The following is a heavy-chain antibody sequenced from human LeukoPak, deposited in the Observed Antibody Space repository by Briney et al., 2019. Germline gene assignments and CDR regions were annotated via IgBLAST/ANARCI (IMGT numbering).Heavy chain of an antibody. Sequence: GGSLRLSCAASGFTFSSYGMHWVRQAPGKGLEWVAFIRYDGSNKYYADSVKGRFTISRDNSKNTLYLQMNSLRAEDTAVYYCAKDQWDIVVVPAAIASFFFDYWGQGTLVTVSS. CDR1: GFTFSSYG. V-gene: IGHV3-30*02. J-gene: IGHJ4*02. CDR2: IRYDGSNK. CDR3: AKDQWDIVVVPAAIASFFFDY. D-gene: IGHD2-2*01.